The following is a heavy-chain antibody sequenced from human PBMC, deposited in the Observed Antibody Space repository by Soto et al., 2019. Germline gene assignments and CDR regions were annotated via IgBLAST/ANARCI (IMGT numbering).Heavy chain of an antibody. CDR1: SDSISSYH. J-gene: IGHJ6*03. CDR2: TDYSGNT. D-gene: IGHD3-3*01. Sequence: SETLSLTCTVSSDSISSYHWIWIRQSPGKGLEWIGYTDYSGNTNYNPSLKSRVTISGDTSKNQFSLKLSSVTAADTAVYYCATLPITYYDFWSGYREGAWYMDVWGKGTTVTVSS. V-gene: IGHV4-59*08. CDR3: ATLPITYYDFWSGYREGAWYMDV.